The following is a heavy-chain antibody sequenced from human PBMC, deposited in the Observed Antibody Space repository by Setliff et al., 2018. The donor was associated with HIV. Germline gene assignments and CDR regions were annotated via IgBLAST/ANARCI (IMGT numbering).Heavy chain of an antibody. Sequence: ASVKVSCKASGYTFTSYDINWVRQATGQGLEWMGWMNPNSGNTGYAQKLQGRVTMTRNTSISTAYMELSSLRSEDTALYFCARDRAYYYDHDRATSEEAFDIWGQGTMVTVSS. CDR2: MNPNSGNT. CDR3: ARDRAYYYDHDRATSEEAFDI. D-gene: IGHD3-22*01. J-gene: IGHJ3*02. V-gene: IGHV1-8*01. CDR1: GYTFTSYD.